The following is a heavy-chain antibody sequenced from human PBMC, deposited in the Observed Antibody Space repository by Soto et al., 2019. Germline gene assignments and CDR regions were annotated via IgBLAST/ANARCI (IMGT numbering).Heavy chain of an antibody. CDR1: GYTFTSYD. CDR2: MNPNSGNT. D-gene: IGHD6-13*01. V-gene: IGHV1-8*01. Sequence: GASVKVSCKASGYTFTSYDINWVRQATGQGLEWMGWMNPNSGNTGYAQKFQGRVTMTRNTSISTAYMELSSLRSEDTAVYYCAREHRRGIANYYGMDVWGQGTTVTVSS. J-gene: IGHJ6*02. CDR3: AREHRRGIANYYGMDV.